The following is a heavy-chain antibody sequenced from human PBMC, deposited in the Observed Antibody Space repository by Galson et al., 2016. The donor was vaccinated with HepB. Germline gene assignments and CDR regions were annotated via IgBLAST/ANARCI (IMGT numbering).Heavy chain of an antibody. CDR2: GNPRTGST. J-gene: IGHJ6*02. CDR1: GYTFINYY. Sequence: SVKVSCKASGYTFINYYMHWVRQAPGQGLEWMGLGNPRTGSTSYAQKFQDRVTVTRGTSTSTVYMELSSLRSEDTAVYYWARDRGSNSLKGYGMDVWGQGATVTVSS. CDR3: ARDRGSNSLKGYGMDV. D-gene: IGHD3-10*01. V-gene: IGHV1-46*01.